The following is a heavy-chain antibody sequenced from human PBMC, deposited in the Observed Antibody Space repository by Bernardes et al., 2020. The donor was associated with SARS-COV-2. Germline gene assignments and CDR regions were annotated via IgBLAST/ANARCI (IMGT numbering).Heavy chain of an antibody. V-gene: IGHV4-34*01. D-gene: IGHD2-2*01. J-gene: IGHJ3*02. CDR2: INHSGTT. CDR3: ATGGGDIVVVPAGKRAFDI. Sequence: SETLSLTCAVYGGSFSGYYWSWIRQPPGKGLEWIGEINHSGTTDYNPSLKSRVTISVDTSKNQFSLKLTSVTAADTAVYYCATGGGDIVVVPAGKRAFDIWGQGTMVTVSS. CDR1: GGSFSGYY.